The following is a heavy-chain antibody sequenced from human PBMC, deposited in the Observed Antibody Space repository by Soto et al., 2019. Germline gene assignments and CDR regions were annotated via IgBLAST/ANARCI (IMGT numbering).Heavy chain of an antibody. D-gene: IGHD3-22*01. V-gene: IGHV1-69*13. CDR2: IIPIFGTA. J-gene: IGHJ4*02. Sequence: GASVKVSCKASGGTFSSYAISWVRQAPGQGLEWMGGIIPIFGTANYAQKFQGRVTVTADESTSTAYMELSSLRSEDTAVYYCTGYYYDSSGFRDAGEEFDYWGQGTPVTVSS. CDR1: GGTFSSYA. CDR3: TGYYYDSSGFRDAGEEFDY.